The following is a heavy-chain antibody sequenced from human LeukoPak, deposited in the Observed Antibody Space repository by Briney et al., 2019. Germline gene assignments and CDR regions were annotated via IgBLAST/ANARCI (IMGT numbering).Heavy chain of an antibody. CDR3: ARGADTGSYGSLVYFDY. CDR1: GYTFTSYG. CDR2: ISAYSGNT. D-gene: IGHD3-16*01. J-gene: IGHJ4*02. V-gene: IGHV1-18*01. Sequence: ASVKVSCRASGYTFTSYGISWVRQAPGQGLEWMGLISAYSGNTNFAQKLQGRVTMTTDTSTSTAYMELRSLRSDDTAVYFCARGADTGSYGSLVYFDYWGQGTLVTVSS.